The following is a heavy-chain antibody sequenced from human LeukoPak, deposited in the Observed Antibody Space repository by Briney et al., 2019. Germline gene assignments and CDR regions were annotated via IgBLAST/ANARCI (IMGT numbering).Heavy chain of an antibody. CDR3: ATPGLLGYCSSAICAPPGY. J-gene: IGHJ4*02. V-gene: IGHV3-11*03. Sequence: NPGGSLRLSRAASGFTFSDYYMSWIRQAPGKGLEWVSYISGSSTHTNYADSVKGRFTISRDNAKKSLYLQMNSLRAEDTAVYYCATPGLLGYCSSAICAPPGYWGQGTLVTVSS. D-gene: IGHD2-2*01. CDR1: GFTFSDYY. CDR2: ISGSSTHT.